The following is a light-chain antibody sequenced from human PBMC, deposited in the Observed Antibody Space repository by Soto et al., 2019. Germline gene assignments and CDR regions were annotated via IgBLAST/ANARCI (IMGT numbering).Light chain of an antibody. CDR3: HQYNNWPLT. V-gene: IGKV3-15*01. CDR2: GAS. Sequence: EIVMTQSPATLSVSPGERATLPCRASQSVRDNLAWYQQKPGQAPGLLIYGASIRATGISARFSGSGSGTDFTLTISSLQSENFAIYYCHQYNNWPLTFGPGTKVDI. J-gene: IGKJ3*01. CDR1: QSVRDN.